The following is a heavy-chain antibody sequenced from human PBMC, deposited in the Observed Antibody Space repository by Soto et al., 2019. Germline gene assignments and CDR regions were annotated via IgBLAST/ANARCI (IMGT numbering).Heavy chain of an antibody. Sequence: GESLKISCAASGFTFSSYWMSWVRQAPGKGLEWVANIKQDGSEKYYVDSVKGRFTISRDNAKNSLYLQMNSLRAEDTAVYYCAMSSVATVYYYYMDVWGKGTTVTVSS. CDR1: GFTFSSYW. D-gene: IGHD5-12*01. CDR2: IKQDGSEK. V-gene: IGHV3-7*01. CDR3: AMSSVATVYYYYMDV. J-gene: IGHJ6*03.